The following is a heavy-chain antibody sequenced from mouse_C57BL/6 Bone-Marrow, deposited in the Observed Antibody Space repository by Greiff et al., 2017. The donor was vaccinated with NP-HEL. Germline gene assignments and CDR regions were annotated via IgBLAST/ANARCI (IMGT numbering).Heavy chain of an antibody. Sequence: DVQLQESGPELVKPGASVKIPCKASGYTFTDYNMDWVKQSHGKSLEWIGDINPNNGGTIYNQKFKGKATLTVDKSSSTAYMELRSLTSEDTAGYYCARSRDYDEGNYFDYWGQGTTLTVSS. V-gene: IGHV1-18*01. CDR1: GYTFTDYN. CDR3: ARSRDYDEGNYFDY. CDR2: INPNNGGT. D-gene: IGHD2-4*01. J-gene: IGHJ2*01.